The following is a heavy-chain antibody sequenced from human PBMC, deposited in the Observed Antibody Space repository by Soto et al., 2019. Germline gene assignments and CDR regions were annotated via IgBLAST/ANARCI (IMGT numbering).Heavy chain of an antibody. Sequence: QVRLQESGPGLVKPSETLSLTCTVSGDSISAYYWSWIRQPPGKGLEWIGYIHYSGSTNYNPSLKCXXTXSXXTSKHQFSLDLSSVTAADTAVYYCARDQSGYYFDYWGQGTLVTVSS. CDR2: IHYSGST. J-gene: IGHJ4*02. V-gene: IGHV4-59*01. CDR1: GDSISAYY. CDR3: ARDQSGYYFDY.